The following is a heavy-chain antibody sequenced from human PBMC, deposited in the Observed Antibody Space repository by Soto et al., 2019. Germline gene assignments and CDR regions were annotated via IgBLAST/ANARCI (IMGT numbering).Heavy chain of an antibody. CDR2: IYYSGST. CDR1: GGSISSYY. J-gene: IGHJ4*02. V-gene: IGHV4-59*08. D-gene: IGHD6-13*01. CDR3: ARLDTTYSSSFDY. Sequence: SETLSLTCTVSGGSISSYYWSWIRQPPGKGLEWIGYIYYSGSTNYNPSLKSRVTISVDTSKNQFSLKLSSVTAADTAVYYCARLDTTYSSSFDYWGQGTLVTVSS.